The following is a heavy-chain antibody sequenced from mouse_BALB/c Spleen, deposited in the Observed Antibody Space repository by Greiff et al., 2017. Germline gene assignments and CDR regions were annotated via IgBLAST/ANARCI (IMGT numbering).Heavy chain of an antibody. D-gene: IGHD1-1*01. Sequence: QVQLKESGPGLVAPSQSLSITCTVSGFSFTGYGVNWVRQPPGKGLEWLGMIWGDGSTDYNSALKSRLSISKDNSKSQVFLKMNSLQTDDTARYYCARDDYGSSYDYAMDYWGQGTSVTVSS. CDR3: ARDDYGSSYDYAMDY. CDR2: IWGDGST. CDR1: GFSFTGYG. J-gene: IGHJ4*01. V-gene: IGHV2-6-7*01.